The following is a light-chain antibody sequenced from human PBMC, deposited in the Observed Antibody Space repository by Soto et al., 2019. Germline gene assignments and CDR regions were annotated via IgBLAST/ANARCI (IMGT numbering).Light chain of an antibody. Sequence: HSALTQPASVSGSPGQSVTISCTGTSSDIGAYKYVSWYQHHPGKSPRLMIYEASNRPSGVSNRFSASKSGNTASLTISGLQAEDEADYYCCSYRSTSTLVFGGGTKLTVL. CDR1: SSDIGAYKY. CDR3: CSYRSTSTLV. J-gene: IGLJ2*01. V-gene: IGLV2-14*01. CDR2: EAS.